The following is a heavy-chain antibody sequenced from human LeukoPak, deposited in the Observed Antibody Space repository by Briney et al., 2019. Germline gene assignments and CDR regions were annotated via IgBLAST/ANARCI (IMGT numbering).Heavy chain of an antibody. CDR2: ISAYNGNT. Sequence: ASVKVSCKASGYTFTSYGISWVRQAPGQGLEWMGWISAYNGNTNYAQKLQGRVTMTTDTSTSTAYMELRSLRSDDTAVYYCARDRVDIVATILRDYGAYPFDLWGRGTLVTVSS. D-gene: IGHD5-12*01. CDR3: ARDRVDIVATILRDYGAYPFDL. J-gene: IGHJ2*01. CDR1: GYTFTSYG. V-gene: IGHV1-18*01.